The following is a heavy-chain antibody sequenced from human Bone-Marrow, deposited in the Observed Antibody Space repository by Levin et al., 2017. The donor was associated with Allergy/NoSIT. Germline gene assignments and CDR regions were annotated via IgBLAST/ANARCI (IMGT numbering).Heavy chain of an antibody. Sequence: PGGSLRLSCAASGFTFSSYTMNWVRQAPGKGLEWVSDVTYSGGTTYYADSVKGRFTISRDNSKNTLYLQMNSLRAEDSAAYYCVRNGDRGGWTHWGQGTLVTVSS. CDR2: VTYSGGTT. D-gene: IGHD6-19*01. CDR3: VRNGDRGGWTH. V-gene: IGHV3-23*01. J-gene: IGHJ4*02. CDR1: GFTFSSYT.